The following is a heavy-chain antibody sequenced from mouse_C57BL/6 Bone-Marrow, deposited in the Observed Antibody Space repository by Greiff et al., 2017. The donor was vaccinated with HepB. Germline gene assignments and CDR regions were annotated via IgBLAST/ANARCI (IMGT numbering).Heavy chain of an antibody. CDR3: ARRGSSYYYAMDY. J-gene: IGHJ4*01. CDR1: GYTFTSYW. CDR2: IYPSDSET. Sequence: VQLQQPGAELVRPGSSVKLSCKASGYTFTSYWMDWVKQRPGQGLEWIGNIYPSDSETHYNQKFKDKATLTVDKSSSTAYMQLISLTSEDAAVYYCARRGSSYYYAMDYWGQGTSVTVSS. V-gene: IGHV1-61*01. D-gene: IGHD1-1*01.